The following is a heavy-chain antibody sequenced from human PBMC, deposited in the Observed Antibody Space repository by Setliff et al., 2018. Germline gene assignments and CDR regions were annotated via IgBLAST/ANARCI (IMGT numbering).Heavy chain of an antibody. CDR3: AREVGTSTSSDAFDV. V-gene: IGHV4-30-4*08. CDR1: GDSISSGDYF. CDR2: IYHSGSA. D-gene: IGHD1-26*01. Sequence: PSETLSLTCTVSGDSISSGDYFWSWIRQPPGKGLEWIAFIYHSGSAYYNPSLKSRVTMSVDTSKNQFSLHLTSVTAADTAVYYCAREVGTSTSSDAFDVWGQGMMVTVSS. J-gene: IGHJ3*01.